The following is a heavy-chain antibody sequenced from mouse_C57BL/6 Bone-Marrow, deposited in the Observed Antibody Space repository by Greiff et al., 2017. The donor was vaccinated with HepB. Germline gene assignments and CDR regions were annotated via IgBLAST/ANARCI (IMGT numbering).Heavy chain of an antibody. CDR3: ARDPTVVAHWYFDV. Sequence: EVKLEESGPGLVKPSQSLSLTCSVTGYSITSGYYWNWIRQFPGNKLEWMGYISYDGSNNYNPSLKNRISITRDTSKNQFFLKLNSVTTEDTATYYCARDPTVVAHWYFDVWGTGTTVTVSS. D-gene: IGHD1-1*01. V-gene: IGHV3-6*01. CDR1: GYSITSGYY. CDR2: ISYDGSN. J-gene: IGHJ1*03.